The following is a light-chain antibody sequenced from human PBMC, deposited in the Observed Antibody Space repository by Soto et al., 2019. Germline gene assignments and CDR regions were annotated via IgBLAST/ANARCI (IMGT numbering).Light chain of an antibody. Sequence: EIVMTQSPATLSLSPGERATLSCRASQSVSSNLVWYLQKPGQAPRLLIYDTSTRATNVPARFSGSGSETEFTLTISGLQSEDFGIYYCHHYNNWPPRNTFGQGPSWRSN. V-gene: IGKV3-15*01. CDR3: HHYNNWPPRNT. CDR2: DTS. CDR1: QSVSSN. J-gene: IGKJ2*01.